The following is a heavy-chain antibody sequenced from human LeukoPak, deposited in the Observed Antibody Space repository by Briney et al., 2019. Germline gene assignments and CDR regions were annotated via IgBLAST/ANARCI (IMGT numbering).Heavy chain of an antibody. CDR1: GFTFNNYN. CDR3: ARGPRTYYYDSSGYNFDY. J-gene: IGHJ4*02. V-gene: IGHV3-7*01. CDR2: IKQDGSEK. Sequence: GGSLRLSCAASGFTFNNYNMSWVRQAPGKGLEWVANIKQDGSEKYYVDSVKGRFTISRDNAKNSLYLQMNSLRAEDTAVYYCARGPRTYYYDSSGYNFDYWGQGTLVTVSS. D-gene: IGHD3-22*01.